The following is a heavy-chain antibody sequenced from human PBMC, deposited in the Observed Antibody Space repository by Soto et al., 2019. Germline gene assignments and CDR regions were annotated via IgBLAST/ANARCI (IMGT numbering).Heavy chain of an antibody. J-gene: IGHJ4*02. CDR2: IYYSGST. Sequence: SETLSLTCTVSGGSISSSSYYWGWIRQPPGKGLEWIGSIYYSGSTYYNPSLKSRVTISVDTSKNQFSLKLSSVTAADTAVYYCANIRGYGSGKNYFDYWGQGTLVTVSS. V-gene: IGHV4-39*01. CDR3: ANIRGYGSGKNYFDY. D-gene: IGHD3-10*01. CDR1: GGSISSSSYY.